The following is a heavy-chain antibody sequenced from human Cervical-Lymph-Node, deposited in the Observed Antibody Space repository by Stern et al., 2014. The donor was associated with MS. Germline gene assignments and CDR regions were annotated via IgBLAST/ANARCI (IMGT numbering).Heavy chain of an antibody. CDR1: GGTFSKFP. V-gene: IGHV1-69*01. J-gene: IGHJ5*02. CDR3: ARSSETSDRWYSLGYDL. Sequence: QEQLVQSGADVPKPGSSVKVSCEASGGTFSKFPSSWVRQAPGKGLEWVAGILPVFGTPTYAQEVRGRVTITADGSTSTVYMELSSLRSDDTAVYYCARSSETSDRWYSLGYDLWGQGTLVTVSS. D-gene: IGHD6-13*01. CDR2: ILPVFGTP.